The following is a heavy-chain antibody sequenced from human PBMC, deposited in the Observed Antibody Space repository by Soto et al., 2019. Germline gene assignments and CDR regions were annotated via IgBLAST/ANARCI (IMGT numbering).Heavy chain of an antibody. V-gene: IGHV3-30-3*01. D-gene: IGHD6-13*01. J-gene: IGHJ6*02. Sequence: AGGSLRLSCAASGFTFSSYAMHWVRQAPGKGLEWVAVISYDGSNKYYADSVKGRFTISRDNSKNTLYLQMNSLRAEDTAVYYCARDGRRSSSWYYYYGMDVWGQGTTVTVSS. CDR2: ISYDGSNK. CDR1: GFTFSSYA. CDR3: ARDGRRSSSWYYYYGMDV.